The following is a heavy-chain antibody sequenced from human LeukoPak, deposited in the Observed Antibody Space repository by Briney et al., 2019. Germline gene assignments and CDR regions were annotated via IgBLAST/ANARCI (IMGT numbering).Heavy chain of an antibody. CDR1: DDSITMYY. CDR2: VDHTGST. CDR3: AKSNGYGLIDI. V-gene: IGHV4-59*01. J-gene: IGHJ3*02. D-gene: IGHD3-10*01. Sequence: SETLSLTCSVSDDSITMYYWTWIRQPPGKGLEWIGYVDHTGSTNFNPSLNGRVSISRDTTKNLFSLRLRSVTAADTAVYYCAKSNGYGLIDIWGQGTMVTVSS.